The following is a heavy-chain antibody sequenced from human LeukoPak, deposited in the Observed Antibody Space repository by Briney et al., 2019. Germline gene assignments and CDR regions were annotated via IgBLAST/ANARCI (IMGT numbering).Heavy chain of an antibody. Sequence: ASVKVSCKASGYTFTGYYMHWVRQAPGQGLEWMGWINPNSGGTNYAQKLQGRVTMTTDTSTSTAYMELRSLRSDDTAVYYCARDNSVDDNAWWFDPWGQGTLVTVSS. J-gene: IGHJ5*02. CDR1: GYTFTGYY. D-gene: IGHD3-22*01. V-gene: IGHV1-2*02. CDR2: INPNSGGT. CDR3: ARDNSVDDNAWWFDP.